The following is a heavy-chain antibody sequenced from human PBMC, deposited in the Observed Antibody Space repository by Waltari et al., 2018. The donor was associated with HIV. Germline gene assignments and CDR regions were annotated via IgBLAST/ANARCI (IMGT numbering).Heavy chain of an antibody. CDR2: ISWNSDII. D-gene: IGHD2-2*01. CDR3: AKDAASIHYYGMDV. V-gene: IGHV3-9*01. CDR1: GCNFDHSS. Sequence: EMQLVGSGGGLVQPGRSRRLSCAASGCNFDHSSLYWVRQAPGKGLEWVSGISWNSDIIGYADSVKGRFTISRDNAKNSLYLQMNSLGAEDTALYYCAKDAASIHYYGMDVWGQGTTVTVS. J-gene: IGHJ6*02.